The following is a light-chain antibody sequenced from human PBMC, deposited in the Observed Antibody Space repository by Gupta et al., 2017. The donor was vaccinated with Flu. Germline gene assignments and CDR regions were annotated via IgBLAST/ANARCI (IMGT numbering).Light chain of an antibody. CDR1: QSVSSY. V-gene: IGKV3-20*01. CDR3: QQYSTPPKT. Sequence: PGTLSLSPGERATLSCRASQSVSSYLAWYQQKLGQAPRLLIYGASSRATGIPDRFSGSGSGTDFTLTISRLEPEDFAVYYCQQYSTPPKTFGQGTNLESK. CDR2: GAS. J-gene: IGKJ2*01.